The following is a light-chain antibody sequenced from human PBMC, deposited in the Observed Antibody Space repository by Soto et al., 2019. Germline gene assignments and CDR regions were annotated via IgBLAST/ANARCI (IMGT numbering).Light chain of an antibody. CDR1: KLGDKY. CDR3: QAWDSSTPVV. Sequence: ELTQPPSVSVSPGQTASITCSGDKLGDKYACWYQQKPGQSPVLVIYQDSKRPSGIPERFSGSNSGNTATLTISGTQAMDEADYYCQAWDSSTPVVFGGGTKVTVL. CDR2: QDS. V-gene: IGLV3-1*01. J-gene: IGLJ2*01.